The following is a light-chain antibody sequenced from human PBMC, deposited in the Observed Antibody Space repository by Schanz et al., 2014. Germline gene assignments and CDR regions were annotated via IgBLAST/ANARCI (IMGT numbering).Light chain of an antibody. CDR1: QSVSSSS. CDR2: DAS. V-gene: IGKV3D-20*02. CDR3: QQRDNWPLLT. J-gene: IGKJ4*01. Sequence: EIVLTQSPGTLSLSPGERVTLSCRASQSVSSSSLAWYQQKLGQAPRLLIYDASNRATGIPARFSGSGSGTDFTLTISSLEPEDFAVYYCQQRDNWPLLTFGGGTKVEIK.